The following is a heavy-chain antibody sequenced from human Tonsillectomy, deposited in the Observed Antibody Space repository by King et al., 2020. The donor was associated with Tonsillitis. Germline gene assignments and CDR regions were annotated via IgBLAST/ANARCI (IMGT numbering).Heavy chain of an antibody. Sequence: VQLVESGGGVVQPGGSLRLSCAASGFTFSSYGMHWVRQAPGKGLEWVSFIYYDGSNKYYADSVKGRFTISRDNSKNTLYLQMNGLRAEDTAVYYCAKALNAVVPAAKSSYYFGMDVWGQGTTVTVSS. CDR1: GFTFSSYG. CDR2: IYYDGSNK. D-gene: IGHD2-2*01. J-gene: IGHJ6*02. V-gene: IGHV3-30*02. CDR3: AKALNAVVPAAKSSYYFGMDV.